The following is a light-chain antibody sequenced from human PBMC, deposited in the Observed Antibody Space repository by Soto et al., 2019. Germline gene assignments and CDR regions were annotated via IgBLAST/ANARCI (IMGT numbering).Light chain of an antibody. V-gene: IGKV3-11*01. Sequence: EIVLTQSPATLSLSPGERATLSCRASQSVSSYLAWYQQKPGQAPRLLIYDASNRATGIPARFGGSGSGTDFTLTISSLEPEDFAVYYCQQRSNWPPEYTFGQGTKLEIK. CDR3: QQRSNWPPEYT. J-gene: IGKJ2*01. CDR2: DAS. CDR1: QSVSSY.